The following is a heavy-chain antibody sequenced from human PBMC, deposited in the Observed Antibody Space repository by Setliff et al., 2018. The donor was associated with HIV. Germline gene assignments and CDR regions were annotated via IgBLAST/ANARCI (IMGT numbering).Heavy chain of an antibody. V-gene: IGHV4-34*01. D-gene: IGHD1-26*01. J-gene: IGHJ4*02. CDR2: INHGGSA. Sequence: SETLSLTCAVYNGSFSAYYWAWIRQPPGKGQEWIGEINHGGSATYNPSLTGRVGISVDTSKNQFSLKMIAVTAADAAVYYCALLEVPLIVGTPPPIWGQGTLVTVSS. CDR3: ALLEVPLIVGTPPPI. CDR1: NGSFSAYY.